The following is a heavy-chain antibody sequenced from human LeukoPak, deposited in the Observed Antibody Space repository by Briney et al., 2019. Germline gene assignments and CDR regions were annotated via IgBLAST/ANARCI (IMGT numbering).Heavy chain of an antibody. CDR1: GYSSTDYY. Sequence: ASVKVSCKASGYSSTDYYIYWVRQAPGQGLEWMGWIKPNSGDTNYVQKFEGRVTMTRDTSISTAYMEVSPLRSDDASVYYCATKKYSGSFYAFWGQGTLVTVSS. J-gene: IGHJ4*02. CDR3: ATKKYSGSFYAF. D-gene: IGHD1-26*01. CDR2: IKPNSGDT. V-gene: IGHV1-2*02.